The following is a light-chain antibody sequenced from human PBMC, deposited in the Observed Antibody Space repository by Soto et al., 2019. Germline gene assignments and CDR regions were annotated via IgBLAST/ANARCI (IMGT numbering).Light chain of an antibody. Sequence: QSVLTQPPSASGTPGQRVTIPCSGSSSNIGTNIVNWYQLLPGTAPKLLIYSNNQRPSGVPDRFSGSKSGTSASLAISGLQSEDEADYYCAAWDDSLNGWVFGGGTKLTVL. CDR2: SNN. V-gene: IGLV1-44*01. J-gene: IGLJ3*02. CDR3: AAWDDSLNGWV. CDR1: SSNIGTNI.